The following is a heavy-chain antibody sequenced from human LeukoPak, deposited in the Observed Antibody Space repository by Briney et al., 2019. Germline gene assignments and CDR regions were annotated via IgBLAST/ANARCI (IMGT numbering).Heavy chain of an antibody. D-gene: IGHD3-22*01. Sequence: PSETLSLTCTVSGDSISSYYWSWIRQPPGKGLEWIGYIYYSGSTNYNPSLKSRVTISVDTSKNQFSLKLSSVTAADTAVYYYARVHASSGYYLQHWGQGTLVTVSS. CDR3: ARVHASSGYYLQH. V-gene: IGHV4-59*01. CDR1: GDSISSYY. CDR2: IYYSGST. J-gene: IGHJ1*01.